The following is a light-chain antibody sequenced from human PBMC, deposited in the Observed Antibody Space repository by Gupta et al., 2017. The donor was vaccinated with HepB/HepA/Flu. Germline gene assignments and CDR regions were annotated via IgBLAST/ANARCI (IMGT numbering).Light chain of an antibody. CDR1: SSDVGSSNL. CDR3: CSYAGSTTYVL. J-gene: IGLJ2*01. Sequence: QSALTQSASVSGSPGQSIPISCTGASSDVGSSNLVSWYQQRPGKAPKLLIYEVNKRPSGVSNRFSGSKSGNTASLTISGLQAEDEAGYYCCSYAGSTTYVLFGGGTKLTVL. CDR2: EVN. V-gene: IGLV2-23*02.